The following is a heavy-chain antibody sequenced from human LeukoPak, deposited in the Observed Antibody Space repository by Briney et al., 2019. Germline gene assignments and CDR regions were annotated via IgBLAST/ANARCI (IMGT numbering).Heavy chain of an antibody. D-gene: IGHD3-9*01. V-gene: IGHV3-21*01. CDR2: ISSSSSYI. J-gene: IGHJ4*02. CDR1: GFTFSSYS. Sequence: GGSLRLSCAASGFTFSSYSMNWVRQAPGKGLEWVSSISSSSSYIYYADSVKGRFTISRDNAKNSLYLQMNSLRAEDTAVYYCARDRAGELRYFDWPTAFDYWGQGTLVTVSS. CDR3: ARDRAGELRYFDWPTAFDY.